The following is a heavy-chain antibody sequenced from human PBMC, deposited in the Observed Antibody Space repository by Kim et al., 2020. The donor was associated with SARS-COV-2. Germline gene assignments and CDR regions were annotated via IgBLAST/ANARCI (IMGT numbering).Heavy chain of an antibody. Sequence: ASVKVSCNPSGYNFIDYYIHWVRQAPGQGLEWMGRVNPSDGGTTYSPSFQGRVTMTGDMSTSTVFLELSSLTSDDTAIYFCARSYTGHAGLDYWGQGPLVTVSS. V-gene: IGHV1-46*01. CDR3: ARSYTGHAGLDY. CDR2: VNPSDGGT. D-gene: IGHD1-1*01. J-gene: IGHJ4*02. CDR1: GYNFIDYY.